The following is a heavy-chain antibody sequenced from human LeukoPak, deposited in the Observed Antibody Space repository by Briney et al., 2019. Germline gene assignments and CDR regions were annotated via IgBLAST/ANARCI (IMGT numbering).Heavy chain of an antibody. V-gene: IGHV4-59*01. CDR1: GGSISGYY. D-gene: IGHD1-26*01. J-gene: IGHJ4*02. CDR3: ARGEWDLLFDY. CDR2: IFYSGST. Sequence: SETLSLTCTASGGSISGYYWSWIRQPPGKGLEWIGYIFYSGSTNYNPSLKSRVTISVDTSKNQFSLKLSSATAADTAVYYCARGEWDLLFDYWGQGTLVTVSS.